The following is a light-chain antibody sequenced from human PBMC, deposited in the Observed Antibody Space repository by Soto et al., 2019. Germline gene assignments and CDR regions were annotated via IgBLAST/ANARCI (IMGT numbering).Light chain of an antibody. Sequence: ENFFSPFSANLSLSPGERATLSCGASQSVSNNYLAWYQQKPGLAPRLLIYDASSRATGIPDRFSGSGSGTDFTLTISRLESEDFAVYYCQQYGGSPTFGGGTKVDIK. V-gene: IGKV3D-20*01. CDR2: DAS. J-gene: IGKJ4*01. CDR1: QSVSNNY. CDR3: QQYGGSPT.